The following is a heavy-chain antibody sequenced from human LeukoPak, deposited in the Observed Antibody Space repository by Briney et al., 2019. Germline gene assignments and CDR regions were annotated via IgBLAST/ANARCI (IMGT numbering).Heavy chain of an antibody. V-gene: IGHV3-23*01. D-gene: IGHD3-10*02. CDR2: ISSGGTFT. CDR1: GLTFSTYS. J-gene: IGHJ6*02. CDR3: AKCSPSCFNGLDV. Sequence: GGSLRLSRVASGLTFSTYSMTWVRQAPGKGLEWLSSISSGGTFTYYADSVKGRFTISRDNSKSTLYLQMNSLRAEDTAVYYCAKCSPSCFNGLDVWGQGTTVTVSS.